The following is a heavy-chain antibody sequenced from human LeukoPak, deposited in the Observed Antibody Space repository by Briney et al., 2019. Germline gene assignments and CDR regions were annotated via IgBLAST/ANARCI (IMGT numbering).Heavy chain of an antibody. CDR3: AELGITMIGGV. V-gene: IGHV3-23*01. D-gene: IGHD3-10*02. J-gene: IGHJ6*04. CDR2: ISGSGGRT. Sequence: GGSLRLSCAASGFTFSSYGMNWVRQAPGKGLEWVSGISGSGGRTYYADSVKGRFTISRDNAKNTVFLQMNSLRAEDTAVYYCAELGITMIGGVWGKGTTVTISS. CDR1: GFTFSSYG.